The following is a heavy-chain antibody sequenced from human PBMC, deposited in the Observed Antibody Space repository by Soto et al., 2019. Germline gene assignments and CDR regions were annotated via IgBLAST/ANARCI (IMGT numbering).Heavy chain of an antibody. V-gene: IGHV3-23*01. CDR2: ISGSGGST. CDR3: AKGDWSPTDWFDP. Sequence: GGSLRLSCAASGFTFSGYAMSWVRQSPGKGLEWVSAISGSGGSTYYADSVKGRFTISRDNSKNTLYLQMNSLRAEDTAVYYCAKGDWSPTDWFDPWGQGTLVTVSS. CDR1: GFTFSGYA. J-gene: IGHJ5*02. D-gene: IGHD3-9*01.